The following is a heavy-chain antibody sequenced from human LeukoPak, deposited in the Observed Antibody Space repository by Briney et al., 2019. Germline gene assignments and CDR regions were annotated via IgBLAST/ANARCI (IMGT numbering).Heavy chain of an antibody. D-gene: IGHD2-2*01. J-gene: IGHJ4*02. CDR2: ISYDGSNK. CDR3: ARVMGRYCSSTSCYVDY. V-gene: IGHV3-30*03. CDR1: GFTFSSYG. Sequence: GGSLRLSCAASGFTFSSYGMHWVRQAPGKGLEWVAVISYDGSNKYYADSVKGRFTISRDNSKNTLYLQMNSLRAENTAVYYCARVMGRYCSSTSCYVDYWGQGTLVTVSS.